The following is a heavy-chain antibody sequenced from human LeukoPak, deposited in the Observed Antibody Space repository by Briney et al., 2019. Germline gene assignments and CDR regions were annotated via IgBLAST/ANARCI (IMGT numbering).Heavy chain of an antibody. V-gene: IGHV1-69*01. D-gene: IGHD4-23*01. CDR2: IIPIFDTA. J-gene: IGHJ4*02. Sequence: VASVKVSCKASGGTSSSYAISWVRQAPGQGLEWMGGIIPIFDTANYAQKFQGRVTITADESTSTAYMELSSLRSEDTAVYYCARGPERLYGGNSETREFDYWGQGTLVTVSS. CDR3: ARGPERLYGGNSETREFDY. CDR1: GGTSSSYA.